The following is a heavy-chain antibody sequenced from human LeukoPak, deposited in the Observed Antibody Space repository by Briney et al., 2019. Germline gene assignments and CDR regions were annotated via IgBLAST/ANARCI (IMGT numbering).Heavy chain of an antibody. J-gene: IGHJ4*02. CDR3: AKDRFPDCSGGSCSTFDY. D-gene: IGHD2-15*01. Sequence: PGGCLRLSCATSEFTFSNYWMSWVRQAPGKGLEWVAKIRQDGSETYYVDSVKGRFTISRDNAKNSLYLQMNSLRVEDAAVYFCAKDRFPDCSGGSCSTFDYWGQGILVTVSS. V-gene: IGHV3-7*03. CDR2: IRQDGSET. CDR1: EFTFSNYW.